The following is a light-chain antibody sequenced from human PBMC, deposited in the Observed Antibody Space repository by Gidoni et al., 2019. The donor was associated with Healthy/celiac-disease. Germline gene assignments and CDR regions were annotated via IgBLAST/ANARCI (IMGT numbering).Light chain of an antibody. CDR1: QSIGSW. CDR2: KAS. Sequence: DIQMTQSPSTLSASVGDRFTITCRASQSIGSWLAWYQQKPGKAPKLLIYKASTLENGVPSRFSGSAYGTEFTLTISSLQPDDFATYYCQQYDSDSPYTFGQGTKLEIK. CDR3: QQYDSDSPYT. V-gene: IGKV1-5*03. J-gene: IGKJ2*01.